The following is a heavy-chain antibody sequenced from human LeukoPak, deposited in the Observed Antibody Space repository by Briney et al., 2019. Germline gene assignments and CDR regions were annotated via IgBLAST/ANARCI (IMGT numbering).Heavy chain of an antibody. D-gene: IGHD5-18*01. Sequence: QSGGSLRLSCAASGFTFSSYAMSWVRQAPGKGLEWVSAISGSGGSTYYADSVKGRFTISRDNSKNTLYLQMNSLRAEDTAVYYCAKEGGYSYGYNGLFDYWGQGTLVTVSS. CDR3: AKEGGYSYGYNGLFDY. J-gene: IGHJ4*02. V-gene: IGHV3-23*01. CDR1: GFTFSSYA. CDR2: ISGSGGST.